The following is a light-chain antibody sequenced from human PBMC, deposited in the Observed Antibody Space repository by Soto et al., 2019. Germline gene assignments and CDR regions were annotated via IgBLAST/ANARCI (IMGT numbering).Light chain of an antibody. Sequence: EIVLTQSPGTLSLSPGERATLSCRASESVSSSYLAWYQQKPGQAPRLLIYGASNRATDIPDRFSGGGSGTDFTLTISSLEPGDFAVYYCQHYGSSRAFGEGTKVEIK. V-gene: IGKV3-20*01. J-gene: IGKJ1*01. CDR1: ESVSSSY. CDR3: QHYGSSRA. CDR2: GAS.